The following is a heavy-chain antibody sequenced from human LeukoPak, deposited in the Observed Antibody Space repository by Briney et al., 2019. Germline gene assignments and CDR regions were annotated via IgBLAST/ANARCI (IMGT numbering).Heavy chain of an antibody. CDR2: INPSGGAT. CDR3: ARDWNWGSSDAFDI. D-gene: IGHD7-27*01. Sequence: HXVRQAPGQGLEWVGIINPSGGATNYAQKFQGRVTMTRDTSTSTVYMELSSLRSEDTAVYYCARDWNWGSSDAFDIWGQGTMVTVSS. J-gene: IGHJ3*02. V-gene: IGHV1-46*01.